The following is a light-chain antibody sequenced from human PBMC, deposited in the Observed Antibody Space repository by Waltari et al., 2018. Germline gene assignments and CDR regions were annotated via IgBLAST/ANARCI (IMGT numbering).Light chain of an antibody. V-gene: IGLV2-11*01. J-gene: IGLJ1*01. CDR2: DVN. Sequence: QSALTQPRSVSGSPGQSVTISCTGASSDVEYVSWYQHHPGKAPKLMIYDVNKRPSEVPDRFSGSQSGNTASLTISGLQADDEADYYCCSYAGISTFYVFGSGTKVTVL. CDR3: CSYAGISTFYV. CDR1: SSDVEY.